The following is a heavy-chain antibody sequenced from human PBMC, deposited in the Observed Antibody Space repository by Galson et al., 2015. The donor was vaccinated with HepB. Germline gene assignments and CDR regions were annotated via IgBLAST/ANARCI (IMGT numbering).Heavy chain of an antibody. CDR3: TTDGYYYGSGSSFDY. V-gene: IGHV3-15*01. J-gene: IGHJ4*02. Sequence: SLRLSCAASGFTFSNAWMSWVRQAPGKGLEWVGRIKSKTDGGTTDYAAPVKGRFTISRDDSKNTLYLQMNSLKTEDTAVYYCTTDGYYYGSGSSFDYWGQGTLVTVSS. CDR2: IKSKTDGGTT. D-gene: IGHD3-10*01. CDR1: GFTFSNAW.